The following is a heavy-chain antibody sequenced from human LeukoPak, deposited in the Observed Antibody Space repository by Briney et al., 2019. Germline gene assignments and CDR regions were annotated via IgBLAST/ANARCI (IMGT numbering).Heavy chain of an antibody. CDR3: ARDQIWFDP. J-gene: IGHJ5*02. V-gene: IGHV1-46*01. Sequence: ASVSVSCKASGYTFTSYYMHWVRQAPGQGLEWMGVINPSGGSTSYAQKFQGRVTMTTDTSTSTVYMELSSLRSEDTAVYYCARDQIWFDPWGQGTLVTVSS. CDR2: INPSGGST. CDR1: GYTFTSYY.